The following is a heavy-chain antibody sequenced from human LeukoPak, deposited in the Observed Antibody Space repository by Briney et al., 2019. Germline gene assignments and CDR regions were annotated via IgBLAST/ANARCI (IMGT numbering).Heavy chain of an antibody. CDR1: GGSISSSSYY. V-gene: IGHV4-39*07. CDR3: GQYSGSYDRAFDI. D-gene: IGHD1-26*01. CDR2: INHSGST. J-gene: IGHJ3*02. Sequence: SETLSLTCTVSGGSISSSSYYWGWIRQPPGKGLEWIGEINHSGSTNYNPSLKSRVTISVDTSKNQFSLKLSSVTAADTAVYYCGQYSGSYDRAFDIWGQGTMVTVSS.